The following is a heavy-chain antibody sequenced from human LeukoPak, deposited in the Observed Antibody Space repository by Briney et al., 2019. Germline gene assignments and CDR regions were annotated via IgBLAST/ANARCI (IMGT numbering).Heavy chain of an antibody. CDR1: GFTFSTYS. V-gene: IGHV3-48*01. CDR3: TRDGGSTSNDY. CDR2: ITSSGDTI. J-gene: IGHJ4*02. D-gene: IGHD2-2*01. Sequence: GGSLRLSCAASGFTFSTYSLNWVRQAPGKGLEWVSYITSSGDTIFYADSVKGRFTISRDNAKNSLYLQMNSLRAEDTAVYYCTRDGGSTSNDYWGQGTLVTVSS.